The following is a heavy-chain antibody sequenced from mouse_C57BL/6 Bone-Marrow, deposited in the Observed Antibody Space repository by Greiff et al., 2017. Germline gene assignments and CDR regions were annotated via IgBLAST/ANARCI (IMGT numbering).Heavy chain of an antibody. CDR1: GYAFSSSW. Sequence: QVQLQQSGPELVKPGASVKISCKASGYAFSSSWMNWVKQRPGQGLEWIGRIYPGDGDTNYNGKFKGKATLTADKSSSTAYMQLSSLTSEDSAVYFCARVTTGARYFDVWGTGTTVTVSS. V-gene: IGHV1-82*01. CDR2: IYPGDGDT. D-gene: IGHD1-1*01. CDR3: ARVTTGARYFDV. J-gene: IGHJ1*03.